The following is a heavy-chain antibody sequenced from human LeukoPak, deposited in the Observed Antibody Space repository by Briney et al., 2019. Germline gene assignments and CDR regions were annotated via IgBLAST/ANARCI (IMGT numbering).Heavy chain of an antibody. CDR3: ARVLGNYGSGSYADGMDV. J-gene: IGHJ6*02. D-gene: IGHD3-10*01. V-gene: IGHV1-8*01. Sequence: GASVKVSCKASGYTFTSYDINWVRQATGQGLGWMGWMNPNSGNTGYAQKFQGRVTMTRNTSISTAYMELSSLRSEDTAVYYCARVLGNYGSGSYADGMDVWGQGTTVTVSS. CDR2: MNPNSGNT. CDR1: GYTFTSYD.